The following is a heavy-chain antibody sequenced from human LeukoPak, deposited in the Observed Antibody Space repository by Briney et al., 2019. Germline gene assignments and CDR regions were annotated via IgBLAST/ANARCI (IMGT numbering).Heavy chain of an antibody. J-gene: IGHJ4*02. V-gene: IGHV3-23*01. Sequence: GGSLRLSCAASGFAFRSFAMSWVRQAPGKGLEWVSGISDRSGSTYYADSVKGRFIISRDNSKNTLYLQMNSLRAEDTAVYYCAKDNQYYFDYWGQGTLVTVSS. CDR2: ISDRSGST. CDR3: AKDNQYYFDY. CDR1: GFAFRSFA.